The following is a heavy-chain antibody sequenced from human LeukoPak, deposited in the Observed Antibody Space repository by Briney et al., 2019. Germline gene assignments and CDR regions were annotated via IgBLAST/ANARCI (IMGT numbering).Heavy chain of an antibody. CDR2: MNTNSGNT. CDR1: GYTFTSYD. Sequence: ASVKVSCKASGYTFTSYDINWVRQATGQGLEWMGWMNTNSGNTGYAQKFQGRVTITRNTSISTAYMELSSLRSEDTAVYYCARGVCYCSSTSCYGSNWFDPWGQGTLVTVSS. CDR3: ARGVCYCSSTSCYGSNWFDP. V-gene: IGHV1-8*03. J-gene: IGHJ5*02. D-gene: IGHD2-2*01.